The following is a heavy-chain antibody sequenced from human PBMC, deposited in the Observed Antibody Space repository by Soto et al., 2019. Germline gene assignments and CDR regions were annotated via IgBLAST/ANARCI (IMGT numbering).Heavy chain of an antibody. CDR3: AHAYGGRSLY. Sequence: QITLKESGPTLVKPTQTLTLTCTFSGFSLSTSRVGVGWIRQPPGKALEWLAVIYWDDAKTYRPSLKSRLTITKDTSKNLVALTMTTMDPVDTATYYCAHAYGGRSLYWGQGTLVTVSS. V-gene: IGHV2-5*02. D-gene: IGHD1-26*01. CDR2: IYWDDAK. CDR1: GFSLSTSRVG. J-gene: IGHJ4*02.